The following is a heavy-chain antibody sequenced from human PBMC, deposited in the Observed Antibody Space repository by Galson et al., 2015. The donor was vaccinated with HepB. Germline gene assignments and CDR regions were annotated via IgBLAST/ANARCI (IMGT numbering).Heavy chain of an antibody. J-gene: IGHJ3*02. CDR1: GFTFSSYA. CDR2: ISYDGSNK. V-gene: IGHV3-30-3*01. Sequence: SLRLSCAASGFTFSSYAMHWVRQAPGKGLEWVAVISYDGSNKYYADSVKGRFTISRDNSKNTLYLQMNSLRAEDTAVYYCAREDGWELRSAFDIWGQGTMVTVSS. D-gene: IGHD1-26*01. CDR3: AREDGWELRSAFDI.